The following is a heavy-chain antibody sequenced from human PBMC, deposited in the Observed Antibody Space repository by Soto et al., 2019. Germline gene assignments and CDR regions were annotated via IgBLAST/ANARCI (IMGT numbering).Heavy chain of an antibody. V-gene: IGHV3-21*01. J-gene: IGHJ3*02. Sequence: PGGSLRLSCAASGFTFSSYSMNWVRQAPGKGLEWVSSISSSSSYIYYADSVKGRFAISRDNAKNSLYLQMNSLRAEDTAVYYCARETHALGDSYDSRDDAFDIWGQGTMVTVSS. CDR2: ISSSSSYI. D-gene: IGHD3-22*01. CDR3: ARETHALGDSYDSRDDAFDI. CDR1: GFTFSSYS.